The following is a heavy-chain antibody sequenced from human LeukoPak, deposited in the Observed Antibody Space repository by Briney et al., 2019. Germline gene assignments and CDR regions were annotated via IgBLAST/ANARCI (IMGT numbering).Heavy chain of an antibody. Sequence: GGSLRLSCAASGFIFSNYGMHWVRHSPDKGLEWVTFIRFDGSTQYYADSVKGRFTISRDNSKDTLYLQMSSLRLEDTGVHYCAKERGDGSPFDYWGQGILVTVSS. CDR2: IRFDGSTQ. CDR1: GFIFSNYG. D-gene: IGHD5-24*01. J-gene: IGHJ4*02. V-gene: IGHV3-30*02. CDR3: AKERGDGSPFDY.